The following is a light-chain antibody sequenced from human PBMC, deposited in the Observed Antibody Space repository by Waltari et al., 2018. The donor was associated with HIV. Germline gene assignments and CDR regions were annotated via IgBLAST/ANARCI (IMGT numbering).Light chain of an antibody. CDR2: AAS. Sequence: AIQMPQSPSPLSASVGNHVTITCRASQDIRNDLGWYQQKAGKAPKLLIYAASSLQGGVPSRFSGSGSGTDFSLTISSLQSEDFATYYCLQDSNYPYTFGQGTKLEIK. J-gene: IGKJ2*01. CDR3: LQDSNYPYT. V-gene: IGKV1-6*01. CDR1: QDIRND.